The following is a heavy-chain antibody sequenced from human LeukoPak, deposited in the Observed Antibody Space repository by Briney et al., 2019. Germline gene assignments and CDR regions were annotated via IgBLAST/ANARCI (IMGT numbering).Heavy chain of an antibody. J-gene: IGHJ6*02. D-gene: IGHD5-12*01. Sequence: ASVKVSCKASGYTFTSYGISWVRQAPGQGLEWMGCLSAYNGNTNYAQKLQGRVTMTTDTSTSTAYMELRSLRSDDTAVYYCARDRYSGYDFLYYYYGMDVWGQGTTVTVSS. CDR1: GYTFTSYG. CDR3: ARDRYSGYDFLYYYYGMDV. V-gene: IGHV1-18*01. CDR2: LSAYNGNT.